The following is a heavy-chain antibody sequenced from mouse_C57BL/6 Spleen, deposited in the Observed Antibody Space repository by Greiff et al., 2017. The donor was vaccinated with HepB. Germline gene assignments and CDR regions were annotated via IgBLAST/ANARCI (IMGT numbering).Heavy chain of an antibody. CDR1: GYTFTSYW. CDR2: IDPNSGGT. J-gene: IGHJ2*01. V-gene: IGHV1-72*01. CDR3: ARSPITTVVASYYFDY. Sequence: QVQLKQPGAELVKPGASVKLSCKASGYTFTSYWMHWVKQRPGRGLEWIGRIDPNSGGTKYNEKFKSKATLTVDKPSSTAYMQLSSLTSEDSAVYYCARSPITTVVASYYFDYWGQGTTLTVSS. D-gene: IGHD1-1*01.